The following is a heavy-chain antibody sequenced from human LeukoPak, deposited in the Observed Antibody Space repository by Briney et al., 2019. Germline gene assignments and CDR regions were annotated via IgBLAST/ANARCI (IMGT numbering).Heavy chain of an antibody. D-gene: IGHD6-19*01. CDR1: GYTFTSYD. Sequence: ASVKVSGKASGYTFTSYDINWVRQATGQGLEWMGWMNPNSGNTGYAQKFQGRVTMTRNTSISTAYMELSSLRSEDTAVYYCARLSSGWYDNWFDPWGQGTLVTVSS. CDR2: MNPNSGNT. CDR3: ARLSSGWYDNWFDP. J-gene: IGHJ5*02. V-gene: IGHV1-8*01.